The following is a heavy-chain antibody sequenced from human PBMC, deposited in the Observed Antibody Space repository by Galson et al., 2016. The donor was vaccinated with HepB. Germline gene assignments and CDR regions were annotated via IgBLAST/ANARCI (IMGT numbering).Heavy chain of an antibody. J-gene: IGHJ5*02. Sequence: LRLSCAASGFTFSGYSGNWVRQAPGKGLEWISYINPSSRYIYCTASVKGRFTISRDNAKNSLYLQMNSLRGEDTAIYYCARAAGQGYSGSGSRLDLWGLGTLVTVSS. V-gene: IGHV3-21*01. D-gene: IGHD3-10*01. CDR2: INPSSRYI. CDR3: ARAAGQGYSGSGSRLDL. CDR1: GFTFSGYS.